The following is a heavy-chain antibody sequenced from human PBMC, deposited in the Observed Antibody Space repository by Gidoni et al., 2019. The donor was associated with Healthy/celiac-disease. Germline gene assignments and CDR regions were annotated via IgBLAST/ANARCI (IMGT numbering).Heavy chain of an antibody. CDR2: ISYDGSNK. D-gene: IGHD6-19*01. J-gene: IGHJ4*02. CDR3: ARDAIAVAGTGFGYFDY. Sequence: QVQLVESGGGVVQPGRSLRLSCAASGFTFSSYAMHWVRQAPGKGLEWVAVISYDGSNKYYADSVKGRFTISRDNSKNTLYLQMNSLRAEDTAVYYCARDAIAVAGTGFGYFDYWGQGTLVTVSS. CDR1: GFTFSSYA. V-gene: IGHV3-30*01.